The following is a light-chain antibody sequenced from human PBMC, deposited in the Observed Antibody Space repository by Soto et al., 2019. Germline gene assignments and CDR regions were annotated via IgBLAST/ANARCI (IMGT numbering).Light chain of an antibody. CDR1: RSNIGNNY. CDR3: GTWDSGLSAVV. V-gene: IGLV1-51*01. J-gene: IGLJ3*02. CDR2: DNT. Sequence: QAVLTQPPSVSAAPGQRVTISCSGSRSNIGNNYVSWYQQLPGTAPKLLIYDNTKRPSGIPDRFSGSKSGTSATLGITGLQTGDEADYYCGTWDSGLSAVVFGGGTKLTVL.